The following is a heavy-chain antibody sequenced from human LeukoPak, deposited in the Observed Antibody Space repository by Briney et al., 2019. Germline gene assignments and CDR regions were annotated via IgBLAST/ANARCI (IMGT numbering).Heavy chain of an antibody. J-gene: IGHJ4*02. CDR2: ISAYNGNT. Sequence: ASVKVSCKTSGYTFSSYGISWMRQAPGQGLEWMGWISAYNGNTNYAQKLQGRVTMTTDTSTSTAYMELRSLRSDDTAVYYCASGSYEYRDYFDYWGQGTLVTVSS. CDR1: GYTFSSYG. V-gene: IGHV1-18*01. CDR3: ASGSYEYRDYFDY. D-gene: IGHD1-26*01.